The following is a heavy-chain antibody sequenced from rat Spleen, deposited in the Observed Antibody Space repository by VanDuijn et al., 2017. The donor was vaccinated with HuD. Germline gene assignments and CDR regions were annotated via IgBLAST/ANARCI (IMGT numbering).Heavy chain of an antibody. CDR1: GFSLISNS. Sequence: QVQLKESGPGLVQPSQTLSLTCTVSGFSLISNSLHWVRQPPGKGLEWMGGIWGDGSTDYNSAVKSRLSISRDTSKSQVYLKMNSLQTEDTAMYFCARASFDYWGQGVMVTVSS. CDR3: ARASFDY. CDR2: IWGDGST. J-gene: IGHJ2*01. V-gene: IGHV2-1*01.